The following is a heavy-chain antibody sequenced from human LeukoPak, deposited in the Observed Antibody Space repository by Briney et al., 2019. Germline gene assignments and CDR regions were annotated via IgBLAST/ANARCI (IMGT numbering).Heavy chain of an antibody. D-gene: IGHD2-21*01. J-gene: IGHJ4*02. CDR3: TRDNPYSDY. CDR2: IRSKAYGGTT. Sequence: GGSLRLSCTASGFTFGDYAMSWVRQAPGKGLEWVGFIRSKAYGGTTEYAASVKGRFTISRDDSKSIAYLQMNSLKTEDTAVYYCTRDNPYSDYRGQGTLVTVSS. CDR1: GFTFGDYA. V-gene: IGHV3-49*04.